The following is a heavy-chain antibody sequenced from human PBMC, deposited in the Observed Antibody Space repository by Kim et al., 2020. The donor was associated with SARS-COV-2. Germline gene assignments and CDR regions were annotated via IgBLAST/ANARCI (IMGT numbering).Heavy chain of an antibody. CDR2: ISYDGSNK. Sequence: GGSLRLSCAASGFTFSSYGMHWVRQAPGKGLEWVAVISYDGSNKYYADSVKGRFTISRDNSKNTLYLQMNSLRAEDTAVYYCAKLYSGSHDYWGQGTLVTVSS. V-gene: IGHV3-30*18. CDR1: GFTFSSYG. CDR3: AKLYSGSHDY. J-gene: IGHJ4*02. D-gene: IGHD1-26*01.